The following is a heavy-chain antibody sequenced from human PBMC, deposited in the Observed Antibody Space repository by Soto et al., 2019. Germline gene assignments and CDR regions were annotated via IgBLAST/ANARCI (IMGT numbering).Heavy chain of an antibody. D-gene: IGHD3-22*01. V-gene: IGHV3-30-3*01. CDR3: ARDDSSGYYYVPHDY. CDR2: ISYDGSNK. CDR1: GFTFSSYA. J-gene: IGHJ4*02. Sequence: GGSLRLSCAASGFTFSSYAMHWVRQAPGKGLEWVAVISYDGSNKCYADSVKGRFTISRDNSKNTLYLQMNSLRAEDTAVYYCARDDSSGYYYVPHDYWGQGTLVTVSS.